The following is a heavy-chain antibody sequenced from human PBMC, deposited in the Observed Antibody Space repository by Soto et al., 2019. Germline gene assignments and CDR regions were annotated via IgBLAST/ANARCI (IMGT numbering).Heavy chain of an antibody. V-gene: IGHV4-61*03. Sequence: SETLSLTCAVSGDSVSSSDFYWTWIRQPPGKPLEWIGYVYSTGTTNYSPSLKSRVDMSVDTSENHFSLRVRSVTAADAAAYFCARVSKLVAPKDGKRAYFFAMAVWGPGPTVTAS. CDR1: GDSVSSSDFY. J-gene: IGHJ6*01. CDR3: ARVSKLVAPKDGKRAYFFAMAV. CDR2: VYSTGTT. D-gene: IGHD6-6*01.